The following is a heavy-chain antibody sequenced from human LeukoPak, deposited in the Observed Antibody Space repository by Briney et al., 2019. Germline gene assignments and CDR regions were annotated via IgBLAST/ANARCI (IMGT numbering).Heavy chain of an antibody. D-gene: IGHD2-2*01. CDR1: GFTFSSYS. CDR2: ISSSSSTI. V-gene: IGHV3-48*01. J-gene: IGHJ5*02. CDR3: ARDPGVPAFDP. Sequence: PGGSLRLSCAASGFTFSSYSMNWVRQAPGKGLEWVSYISSSSSTIYHADSVKGRFTISRDNAKNSLYLQMNSLRAEDTAVYYCARDPGVPAFDPWGQGTLVTVSS.